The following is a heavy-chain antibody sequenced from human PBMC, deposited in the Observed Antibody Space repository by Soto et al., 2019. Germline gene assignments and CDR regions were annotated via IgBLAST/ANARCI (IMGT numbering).Heavy chain of an antibody. CDR3: ARDLVTTSPGWFDP. V-gene: IGHV4-59*01. CDR2: IYYSGST. D-gene: IGHD4-17*01. CDR1: GGSISSYY. Sequence: QVQLQESGPGLVKPSETLSLTCTVSGGSISSYYWSWIRQPPGKGLEWIGYIYYSGSTNYNPSLKSRVTISVDTSKNQFSLKLSSVTAADTAVYYCARDLVTTSPGWFDPWGQGTLVTVSS. J-gene: IGHJ5*02.